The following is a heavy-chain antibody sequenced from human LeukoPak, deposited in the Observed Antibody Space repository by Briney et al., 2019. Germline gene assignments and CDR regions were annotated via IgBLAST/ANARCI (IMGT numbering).Heavy chain of an antibody. V-gene: IGHV7-4-1*02. D-gene: IGHD6-6*01. CDR2: INTNTGNP. J-gene: IGHJ6*03. CDR3: ARALAARPYYYYYYYMGV. CDR1: GYTFTSYA. Sequence: ASVKVSCKASGYTFTSYAMNWVRQAPGQGLEWMGWINTNTGNPTYAQGFTGRFVFSLDTSVSTAYLQISSLKAEDTAVYYCARALAARPYYYYYYYMGVWDKGTTVTVSS.